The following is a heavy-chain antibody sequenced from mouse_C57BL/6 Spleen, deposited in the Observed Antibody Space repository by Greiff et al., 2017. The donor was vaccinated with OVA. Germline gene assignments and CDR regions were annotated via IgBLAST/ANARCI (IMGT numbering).Heavy chain of an antibody. CDR2: INPSNGGT. D-gene: IGHD1-1*01. CDR1: GYTFTSYW. Sequence: QVQLQQPGTELVKPGASVKLSCKASGYTFTSYWMHWVKQRPGQGLEWIGNINPSNGGTNYNEKFKSKATLTVDKSSSTAYMQLSSPTSEASAVYYCAREEILRYSYWYFDVWGKGTTVTVSS. CDR3: AREEILRYSYWYFDV. J-gene: IGHJ1*03. V-gene: IGHV1-53*01.